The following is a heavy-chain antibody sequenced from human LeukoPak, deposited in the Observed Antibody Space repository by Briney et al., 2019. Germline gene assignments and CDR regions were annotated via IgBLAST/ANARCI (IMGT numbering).Heavy chain of an antibody. J-gene: IGHJ5*02. CDR3: ARELTRENWFDP. CDR2: ISYDGRNK. Sequence: GGSLRLSCAASGFTFSSYAMHWVRQAPGKGLEWVAVISYDGRNKYYADSVKGRFTISRDNSKNTLYLQMNSLRAEDTAVYYCARELTRENWFDPWGQGTLVTVSS. CDR1: GFTFSSYA. V-gene: IGHV3-30*04.